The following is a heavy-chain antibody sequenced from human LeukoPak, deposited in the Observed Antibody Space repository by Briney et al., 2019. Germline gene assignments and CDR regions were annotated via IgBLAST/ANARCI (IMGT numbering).Heavy chain of an antibody. V-gene: IGHV3-30*02. CDR2: IRYDGSNK. CDR1: GFTFSSYG. D-gene: IGHD3-3*01. Sequence: PGGSLRLSCAASGFTFSSYGTHWVRQAPGKGLEWVTFIRYDGSNKYYTDSVKARFTISRDNSKNTLYLQMNSLRAEDTAEYYCAKAAHYDFWSGYDYWGQGTVVTVSS. CDR3: AKAAHYDFWSGYDY. J-gene: IGHJ4*02.